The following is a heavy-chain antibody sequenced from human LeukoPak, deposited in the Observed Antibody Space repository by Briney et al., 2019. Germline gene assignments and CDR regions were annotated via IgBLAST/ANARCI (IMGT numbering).Heavy chain of an antibody. CDR1: GFTFDDYA. J-gene: IGHJ6*02. D-gene: IGHD5-12*01. Sequence: GGSLRLSCAASGFTFDDYAMHWVRQAPGKGLEWVSLISGDGGSTYYADSVKGRFTISRDNSKNSLYLQMNSLRTEDTALYYCAKGLRRQNTFFDYYYGMDVWGQGTTVTVSS. V-gene: IGHV3-43*02. CDR2: ISGDGGST. CDR3: AKGLRRQNTFFDYYYGMDV.